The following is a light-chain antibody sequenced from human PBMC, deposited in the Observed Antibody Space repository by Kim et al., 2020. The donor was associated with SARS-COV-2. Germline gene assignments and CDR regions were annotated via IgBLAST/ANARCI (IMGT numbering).Light chain of an antibody. V-gene: IGKV4-1*01. J-gene: IGKJ2*01. CDR1: QSVLYSSNNQNY. Sequence: ATINCKSSQSVLYSSNNQNYLAWYQQKPGQPPKLLIYWASTREYGVPDRFSGSGSGTDFTLTISSLRAEDVAVYYCQQYYSTPYTFGQGTKLEI. CDR2: WAS. CDR3: QQYYSTPYT.